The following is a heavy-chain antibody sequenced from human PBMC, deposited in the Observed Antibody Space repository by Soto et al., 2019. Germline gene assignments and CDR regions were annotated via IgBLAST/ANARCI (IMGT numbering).Heavy chain of an antibody. CDR3: WREEGITVTTGWFDP. J-gene: IGHJ5*02. D-gene: IGHD1-7*01. Sequence: ASVQVSCKDSGYTFTGCYMHWVRQAAGQGLEGMGWINPNSGGTNYAQKLQGRVTMTRDPALSPAYLEPSRLRSDDQAVYYWWREEGITVTTGWFDPWGQETLVTVS. V-gene: IGHV1-2*02. CDR2: INPNSGGT. CDR1: GYTFTGCY.